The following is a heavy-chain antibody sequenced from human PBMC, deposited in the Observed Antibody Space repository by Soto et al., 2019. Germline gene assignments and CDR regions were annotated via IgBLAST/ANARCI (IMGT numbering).Heavy chain of an antibody. CDR1: GFTFSSYA. J-gene: IGHJ4*02. D-gene: IGHD3-9*01. V-gene: IGHV3-30-3*01. CDR3: ARDWNYDILTGSYNGLDY. Sequence: GGSLRLSCAASGFTFSSYAMHWVRQAPAKGLEWVAVISYDGSNKYYADSVKGRFTISRDNSKNTLYLQMNSLRAEDTAVYYCARDWNYDILTGSYNGLDYWGQGT. CDR2: ISYDGSNK.